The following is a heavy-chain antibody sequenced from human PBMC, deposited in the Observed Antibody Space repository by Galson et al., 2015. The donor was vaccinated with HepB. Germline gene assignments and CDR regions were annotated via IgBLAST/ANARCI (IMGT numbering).Heavy chain of an antibody. CDR1: GGSISSGGYY. Sequence: TLSLTCTVSGGSISSGGYYWSWIRQHPGKGLEWIGYIYYSGSTYYNPSLKSRVTISVDTSKNQFSLKLSSVTAADTAVYYCARGLDFWSGYPHPFDYWGQGTLVTVSS. J-gene: IGHJ4*02. V-gene: IGHV4-31*03. CDR2: IYYSGST. CDR3: ARGLDFWSGYPHPFDY. D-gene: IGHD3-3*01.